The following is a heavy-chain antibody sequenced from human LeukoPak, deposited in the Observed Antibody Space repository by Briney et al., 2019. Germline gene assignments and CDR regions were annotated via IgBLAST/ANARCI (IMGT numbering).Heavy chain of an antibody. CDR3: ATGVRRILEWLRFDP. V-gene: IGHV1-24*01. Sequence: GASVKVSCKVSGYTLTELSMHWVRQAPGKGLEWMGAFDPEDGETIYAQKFQGRVTLTEDTSTDTAYMELSSLRSEDTAVYYCATGVRRILEWLRFDPWARAPWSPSPQ. CDR1: GYTLTELS. J-gene: IGHJ5*02. D-gene: IGHD3-3*01. CDR2: FDPEDGET.